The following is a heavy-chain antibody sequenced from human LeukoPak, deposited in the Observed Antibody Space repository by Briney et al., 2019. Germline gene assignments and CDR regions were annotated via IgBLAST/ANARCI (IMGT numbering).Heavy chain of an antibody. CDR3: ARDRDSSGLRDFDL. D-gene: IGHD3-22*01. J-gene: IGHJ2*01. Sequence: SETLSLTCTVSGGSINSYYWSWIRQPPGKWLEWIGYIYYSGNTNYNPSLKSRVSISIDTSKNQLSLQLSSVTAADTAVYYCARDRDSSGLRDFDLWGRGTLVTVSA. V-gene: IGHV4-59*01. CDR2: IYYSGNT. CDR1: GGSINSYY.